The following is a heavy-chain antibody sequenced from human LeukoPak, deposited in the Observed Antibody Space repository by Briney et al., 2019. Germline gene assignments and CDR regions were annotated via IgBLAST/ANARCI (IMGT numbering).Heavy chain of an antibody. D-gene: IGHD3-3*01. Sequence: GGSLRLSCAASGFTFSSYSMNWVRQAPGKGLEWVSSISSSSSYIYYADSVKGRFTISRDNAKNSLYLQMNGLRAEDTAVYYCARDVRFFGVVYAFDIWGQGTMVTVSS. CDR2: ISSSSSYI. CDR1: GFTFSSYS. CDR3: ARDVRFFGVVYAFDI. V-gene: IGHV3-21*01. J-gene: IGHJ3*02.